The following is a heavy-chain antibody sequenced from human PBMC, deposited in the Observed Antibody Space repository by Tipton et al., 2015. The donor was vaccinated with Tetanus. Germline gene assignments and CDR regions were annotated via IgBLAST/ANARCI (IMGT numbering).Heavy chain of an antibody. CDR1: GDSISSSRYY. Sequence: TLSLTCTVSGDSISSSRYYWAWIRWPPGKGLEWIGNIYYLGSTSYNPSLKSRVKISVDTSQNQFSLNLRSVTAADTAVYYCARRTGYFYAMDVWGQGTTVTVSS. V-gene: IGHV4-39*01. CDR2: IYYLGST. J-gene: IGHJ6*02. D-gene: IGHD1-14*01. CDR3: ARRTGYFYAMDV.